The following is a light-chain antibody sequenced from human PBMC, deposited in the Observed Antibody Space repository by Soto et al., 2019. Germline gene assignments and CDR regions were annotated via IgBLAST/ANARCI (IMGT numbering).Light chain of an antibody. J-gene: IGLJ2*01. Sequence: QSALTQPPSASGSPGQSVTISCTGTSSDVSGYNYVSWYQQHPGKAPKLMIYEVSKRPSGVPDRFSGSKSGNTASLTVSGLQAEDKADSYCSSYAGSNNFVVFGGGTKVTVL. V-gene: IGLV2-8*01. CDR1: SSDVSGYNY. CDR3: SSYAGSNNFVV. CDR2: EVS.